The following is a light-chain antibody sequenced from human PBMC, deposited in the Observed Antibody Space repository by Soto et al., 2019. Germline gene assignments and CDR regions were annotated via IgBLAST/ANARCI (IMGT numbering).Light chain of an antibody. Sequence: QSVLTQPPSVSEAPRQRVTISCSGSSSNIGNNAVNWYQQLPGNAPKLLIYYDDLLPSGVSDRFSGSKSGTSASLAISGLQSEDEAESYCAAWDDSLNAVVFGGGTKLTVL. CDR1: SSNIGNNA. J-gene: IGLJ2*01. CDR3: AAWDDSLNAVV. CDR2: YDD. V-gene: IGLV1-36*01.